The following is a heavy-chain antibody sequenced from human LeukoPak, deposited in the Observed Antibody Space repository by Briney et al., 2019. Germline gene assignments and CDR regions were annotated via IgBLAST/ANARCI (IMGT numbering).Heavy chain of an antibody. CDR1: GVTFSSQW. CDR2: INGDGSST. J-gene: IGHJ4*02. D-gene: IGHD3-10*01. CDR3: ASPKFGGYFDY. Sequence: PGGSLRLSCAGSGVTFSSQWIHWVRQAPGKGLVWVSRINGDGSSTNYADSVQGRFTISRDNAKNTTYLQMNSLRVEDTAVYYCASPKFGGYFDYWGQGTLVTVSS. V-gene: IGHV3-74*01.